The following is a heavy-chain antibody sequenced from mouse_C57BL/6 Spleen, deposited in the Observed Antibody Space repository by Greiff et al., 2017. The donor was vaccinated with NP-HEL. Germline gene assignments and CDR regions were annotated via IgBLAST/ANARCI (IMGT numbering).Heavy chain of an antibody. V-gene: IGHV1-78*01. CDR2: IYPRDGST. D-gene: IGHD2-2*01. Sequence: VQLQQSDAELVKPGASVKISCKVSGYTFTDHTIHWMKQRPEQGLEWIGYIYPRDGSTKYNEKFKGKATLTADKSSSTAYMQLNSLTSEGSAVYCCANYGLRNAMDYWGQGTSVTVSS. CDR1: GYTFTDHT. CDR3: ANYGLRNAMDY. J-gene: IGHJ4*01.